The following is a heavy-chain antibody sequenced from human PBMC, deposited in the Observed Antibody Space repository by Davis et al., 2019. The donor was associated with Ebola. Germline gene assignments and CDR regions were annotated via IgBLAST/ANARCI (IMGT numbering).Heavy chain of an antibody. J-gene: IGHJ6*02. D-gene: IGHD4-17*01. CDR2: IYPGDSDT. CDR1: GYSFTSYW. Sequence: GGSLRLSCKGSGYSFTSYWIGWVRQMPGKGLEWMGIIYPGDSDTRYSPSFQGQVTISADKSISTAYLQWSSLKASDTAMYYCARLSTENPDYYYGMDVWGQGTTVTVSS. CDR3: ARLSTENPDYYYGMDV. V-gene: IGHV5-51*01.